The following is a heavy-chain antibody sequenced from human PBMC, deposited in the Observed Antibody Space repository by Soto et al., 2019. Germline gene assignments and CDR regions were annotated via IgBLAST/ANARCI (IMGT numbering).Heavy chain of an antibody. D-gene: IGHD2-21*02. J-gene: IGHJ4*01. V-gene: IGHV4-59*01. CDR3: ARVTGDCDSYCYDVYFDF. CDR1: GDSISSYY. Sequence: SETLSLTCTVSGDSISSYYWSWIRQPPGRGLEWIGYISYRGGTSYNPSLKRRVTISVDTSKNQSSLKLNSVTAADTAVYYCARVTGDCDSYCYDVYFDFWGQGTLVTVSS. CDR2: ISYRGGT.